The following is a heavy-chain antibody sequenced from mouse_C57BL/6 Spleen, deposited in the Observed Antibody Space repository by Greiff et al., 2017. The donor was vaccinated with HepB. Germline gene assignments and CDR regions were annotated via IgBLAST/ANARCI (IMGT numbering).Heavy chain of an antibody. CDR2: IYPGSGST. D-gene: IGHD1-1*01. CDR3: ARGSITTVVAHYAMDY. CDR1: GYTFTSYW. Sequence: QVQLQQPGAELVKPGASVKMSCKASGYTFTSYWITWVKQRPGQGLEWIGDIYPGSGSTNYNEKFKSKATLTVDTSSSTAYMQLSSLTSEDSAVYYCARGSITTVVAHYAMDYWGQGTSVTVSS. V-gene: IGHV1-55*01. J-gene: IGHJ4*01.